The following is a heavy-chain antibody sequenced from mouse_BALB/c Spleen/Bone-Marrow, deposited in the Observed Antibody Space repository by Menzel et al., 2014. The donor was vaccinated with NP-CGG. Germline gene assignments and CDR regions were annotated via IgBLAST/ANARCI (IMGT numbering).Heavy chain of an antibody. V-gene: IGHV5-17*02. D-gene: IGHD1-1*01. Sequence: EVKLVESGGGLVQPGGSRKFSCAASGFTFSSFAMHWVRQAPEKGPEWVAYISSGSSTIYYADTVMGRFTISRDNPKNTLFLQMTSLRSEDTAMYYCARSGSSSGYFDYWGQGTTLAVSS. J-gene: IGHJ2*01. CDR1: GFTFSSFA. CDR3: ARSGSSSGYFDY. CDR2: ISSGSSTI.